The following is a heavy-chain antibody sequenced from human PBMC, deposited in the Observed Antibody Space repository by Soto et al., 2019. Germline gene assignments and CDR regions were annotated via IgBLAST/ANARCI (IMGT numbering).Heavy chain of an antibody. CDR3: ARAYYDFWSGYPSFDY. V-gene: IGHV4-39*01. CDR2: IYYSGST. Sequence: SETLSLTCTVSGGSISSSSYYWGWIRQPPGKGLEWIGSIYYSGSTYYNPSLKSRVTISVDTSKNQFSLKLSSVTAADTAVYYCARAYYDFWSGYPSFDYWGQGTLVTVSS. CDR1: GGSISSSSYY. J-gene: IGHJ4*02. D-gene: IGHD3-3*01.